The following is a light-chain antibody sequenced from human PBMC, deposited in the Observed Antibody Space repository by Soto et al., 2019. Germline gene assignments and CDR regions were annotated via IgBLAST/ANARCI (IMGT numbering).Light chain of an antibody. Sequence: DIQMTQSPSTLSASVVDRVTITCRASQSISSWLAWYQQKPGKAPKLLIYKASSLESGVPSRFSGSGSGTEFTLTISSLQPDDFATYYCQQYNSYSPITFGQGTRLEIK. CDR1: QSISSW. J-gene: IGKJ5*01. CDR2: KAS. V-gene: IGKV1-5*03. CDR3: QQYNSYSPIT.